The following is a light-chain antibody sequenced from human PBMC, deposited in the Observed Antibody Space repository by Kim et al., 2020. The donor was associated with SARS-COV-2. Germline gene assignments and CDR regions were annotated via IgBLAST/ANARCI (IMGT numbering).Light chain of an antibody. J-gene: IGKJ5*01. CDR2: GAS. V-gene: IGKV4-1*01. CDR1: QSVLSNTNNRNY. Sequence: ATITCKSSQSVLSNTNNRNYLSWHQQKQGQPPRLLIYGASSRKSGVPDRFGGSVSGTDFTLTISSLQAEDVAVYYCQQYYTTPITFGQGTRLEIK. CDR3: QQYYTTPIT.